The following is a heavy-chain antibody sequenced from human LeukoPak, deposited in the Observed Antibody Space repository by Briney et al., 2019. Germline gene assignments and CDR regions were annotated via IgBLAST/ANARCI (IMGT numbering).Heavy chain of an antibody. CDR2: INPSGGST. Sequence: ASVKVSCKAYGYTFTSYGISWVRQAPGQGLEWMGIINPSGGSTSYAQNFQGRVTMTRDTSSSTVYMELSSLRSEDTAVYYCARGPLGSSSWYFLDPYFDYWGQGTLVTVSS. CDR1: GYTFTSYG. J-gene: IGHJ4*02. V-gene: IGHV1-46*01. CDR3: ARGPLGSSSWYFLDPYFDY. D-gene: IGHD6-13*01.